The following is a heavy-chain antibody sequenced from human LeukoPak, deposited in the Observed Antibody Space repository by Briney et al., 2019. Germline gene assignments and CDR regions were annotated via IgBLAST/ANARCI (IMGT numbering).Heavy chain of an antibody. J-gene: IGHJ4*02. CDR1: GDSISSGDYY. V-gene: IGHV4-61*02. CDR3: ARGNWNYFDY. Sequence: SETLSLTCTVSGDSISSGDYYWTWIRQPAGKGLERIGRIYSSGSTNYNPSLKSRLTISLDTSKNQFSLKLSSVTAADTAVYYCARGNWNYFDYWGQGTLVPVSS. CDR2: IYSSGST. D-gene: IGHD1-20*01.